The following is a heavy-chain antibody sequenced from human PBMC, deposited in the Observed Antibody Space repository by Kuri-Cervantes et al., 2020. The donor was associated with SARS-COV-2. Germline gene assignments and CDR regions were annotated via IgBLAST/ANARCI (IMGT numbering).Heavy chain of an antibody. CDR2: INSDGSST. V-gene: IGHV3-74*01. J-gene: IGHJ4*02. CDR1: GFTFSSYW. CDR3: ARGAYCGGDCYSGFDY. D-gene: IGHD2-21*02. Sequence: GGSLRLSCAASGFTFSSYWMHWVRQAPGKGLVWVSRINSDGSSTSYADSVKGRFTISRDNAKNTLYLQMNSLRAEDTAVYYCARGAYCGGDCYSGFDYWGQGTLVTVSS.